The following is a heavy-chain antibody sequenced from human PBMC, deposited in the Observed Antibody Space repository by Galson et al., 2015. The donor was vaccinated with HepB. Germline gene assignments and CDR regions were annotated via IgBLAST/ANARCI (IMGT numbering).Heavy chain of an antibody. J-gene: IGHJ4*02. D-gene: IGHD6-13*01. CDR1: GFTVSSNY. V-gene: IGHV3-66*02. Sequence: SLRLSCAASGFTVSSNYMSWVRQAPGKGLEWVSVMYSGGSTYYADSVNGRFTISRDNSKNTLYLQMNSLRAEDTAVYSCARVAFSSWYRYFDYCGQGTLVTVSA. CDR3: ARVAFSSWYRYFDY. CDR2: MYSGGST.